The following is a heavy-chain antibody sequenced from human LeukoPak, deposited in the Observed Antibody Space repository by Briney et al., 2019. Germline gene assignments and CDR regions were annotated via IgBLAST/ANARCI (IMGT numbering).Heavy chain of an antibody. CDR3: ASGLMTTLDY. V-gene: IGHV4-34*01. CDR2: INHSGST. CDR1: GGSFSGYY. J-gene: IGHJ4*02. D-gene: IGHD4-17*01. Sequence: PSETLSPTCAVYGGSFSGYYWSWIRQPPGKGLEWIGEINHSGSTNYNPSLKSRVTISVDTSKNQFSLKLSSVTAADTAVYYCASGLMTTLDYWGQGTLVTVSS.